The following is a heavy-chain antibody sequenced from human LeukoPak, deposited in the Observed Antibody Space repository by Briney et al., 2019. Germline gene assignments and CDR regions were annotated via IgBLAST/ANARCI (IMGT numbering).Heavy chain of an antibody. J-gene: IGHJ4*02. V-gene: IGHV3-74*01. CDR1: GFXXXSYV. CDR2: INHDATDI. Sequence: LXLSXXXSGFXXXSYVMHWVRQVPGKGLVWVSRINHDATDISYADSVKGRFTVSRDNAKNALHLQMNGLRAEDTAVYYCARDLNWELGSWGQGTLVAVSS. D-gene: IGHD3-10*01. CDR3: ARDLNWELGS.